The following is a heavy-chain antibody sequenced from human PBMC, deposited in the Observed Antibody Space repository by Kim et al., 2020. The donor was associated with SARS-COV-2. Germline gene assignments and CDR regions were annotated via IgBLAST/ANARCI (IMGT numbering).Heavy chain of an antibody. Sequence: HSGSTNYTPSLKRRVTISVDTSKNQFSLKLSSVTAADTAVYYCARRPVDYWGQGTLVTVSS. CDR3: ARRPVDY. V-gene: IGHV4-34*01. CDR2: HSGST. J-gene: IGHJ4*02.